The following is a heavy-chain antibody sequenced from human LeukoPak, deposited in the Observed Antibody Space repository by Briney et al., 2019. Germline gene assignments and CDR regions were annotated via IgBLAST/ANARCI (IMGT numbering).Heavy chain of an antibody. Sequence: GGSLRLSCAASGFTFSGYAMNWVRQAPGKGLEWVSYISSGSGTIYYAASVRGRFTISRDNARNSLYLQMKTLRDEDTAVDFCARQPGTAVTPYFDYWGQGSLVTVSS. J-gene: IGHJ4*02. CDR2: ISSGSGTI. D-gene: IGHD4-23*01. CDR1: GFTFSGYA. CDR3: ARQPGTAVTPYFDY. V-gene: IGHV3-48*02.